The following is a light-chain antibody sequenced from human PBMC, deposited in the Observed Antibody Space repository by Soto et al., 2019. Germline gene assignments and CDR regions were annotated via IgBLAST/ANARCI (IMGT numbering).Light chain of an antibody. Sequence: QSVLTQPPSVSGAPGQRVTISCTGSSSNIGAGYDVHWYQQLPGTAPKLLIYGNSNRPSGVPDRFSGSKSGTSASLAITGLQAEDEADYYCQSYDSSLSGVVFGGVTKVTV. J-gene: IGLJ2*01. CDR3: QSYDSSLSGVV. V-gene: IGLV1-40*01. CDR1: SSNIGAGYD. CDR2: GNS.